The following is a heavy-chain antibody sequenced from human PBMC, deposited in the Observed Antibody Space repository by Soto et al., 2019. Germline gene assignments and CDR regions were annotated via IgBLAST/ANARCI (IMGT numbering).Heavy chain of an antibody. V-gene: IGHV2-5*01. J-gene: IGHJ4*02. CDR1: GFSLSTSGVV. CDR3: AHSLLWFGEAVEY. Sequence: QITLKEYGPTLVKPTQTLTLTCTCSGFSLSTSGVVVGWIRKPRGNALEWLALLYWNDAQRYSPSLKSRLTITQATCKNQVVLTTTNMDPVDTAKYYCAHSLLWFGEAVEYWCQGTLVTVSS. D-gene: IGHD3-10*01. CDR2: LYWNDAQ.